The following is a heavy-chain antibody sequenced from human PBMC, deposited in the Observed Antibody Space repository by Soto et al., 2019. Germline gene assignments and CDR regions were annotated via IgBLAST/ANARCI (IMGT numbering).Heavy chain of an antibody. CDR2: IFYTGST. CDR1: GGSIDSNRYY. CDR3: ARTYSSSWSPFDH. V-gene: IGHV4-39*07. D-gene: IGHD6-13*01. Sequence: SETLSLTCTVSGGSIDSNRYYWAWIRQPPGKGLEWIGSIFYTGSTNYNPSLKSRVTISVDTSKNQFSLKLSSVTAADTAVYYCARTYSSSWSPFDHWGQGTLVTVSS. J-gene: IGHJ4*02.